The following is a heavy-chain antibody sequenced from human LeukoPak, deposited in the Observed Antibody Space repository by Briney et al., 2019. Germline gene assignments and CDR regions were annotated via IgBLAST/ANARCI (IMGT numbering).Heavy chain of an antibody. D-gene: IGHD6-19*01. J-gene: IGHJ4*02. CDR3: ARASSSVWYDSFDY. CDR2: ISSSSSTI. V-gene: IGHV3-48*02. CDR1: GFTLSSYS. Sequence: GGSLRLSCAASGFTLSSYSMNWVRQAPGKGLEWVSYISSSSSTIYYADSVKGRFTISRDNAKNSLYLQMNSLRDEDTAVYYCARASSSVWYDSFDYWGQGTLVTVSS.